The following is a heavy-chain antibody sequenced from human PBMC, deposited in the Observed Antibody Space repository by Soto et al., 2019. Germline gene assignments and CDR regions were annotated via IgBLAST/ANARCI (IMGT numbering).Heavy chain of an antibody. CDR3: ARDIRISISWYYIDY. V-gene: IGHV3-33*01. CDR1: GFTFRDYG. D-gene: IGHD2-2*01. Sequence: LRLSCEASGFTFRDYGIHWVRQAPGKGLEWVAVIWSDGKKKYYADSVEGRFSISRDNSKNTVYPQMNSLRVEDTALYYCARDIRISISWYYIDYWGHGTLVTVSS. CDR2: IWSDGKKK. J-gene: IGHJ4*01.